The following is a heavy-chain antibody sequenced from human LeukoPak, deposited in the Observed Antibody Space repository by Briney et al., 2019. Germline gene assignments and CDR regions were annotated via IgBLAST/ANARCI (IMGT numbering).Heavy chain of an antibody. V-gene: IGHV4-39*07. CDR1: GGSIGTDY. CDR2: IYYSGTT. Sequence: PSETLSLTCTVSGGSIGTDYWSWIRQPPGKGLEWIGSIYYSGTTYYNPSLKSRVTISVDTSKNQLSLNLSSVTAADMAVYYCASNPIVVVVAATHFGWFDPWGQGSLVTVSS. D-gene: IGHD2-15*01. CDR3: ASNPIVVVVAATHFGWFDP. J-gene: IGHJ5*02.